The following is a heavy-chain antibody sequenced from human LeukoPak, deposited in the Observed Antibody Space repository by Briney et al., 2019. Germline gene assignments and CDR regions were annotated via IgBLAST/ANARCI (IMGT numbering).Heavy chain of an antibody. V-gene: IGHV3-23*01. D-gene: IGHD3-22*01. J-gene: IGHJ4*02. Sequence: SGGSLRLSCAASGFTFSSYAMSWVRQAPGKGLEWVSAISGSGGSTYYADSVKGRFTISRDNSKKTLYLQMNSLRAEDTAVYYCAKNYYDSSGLYWGQGTLVTVSS. CDR2: ISGSGGST. CDR3: AKNYYDSSGLY. CDR1: GFTFSSYA.